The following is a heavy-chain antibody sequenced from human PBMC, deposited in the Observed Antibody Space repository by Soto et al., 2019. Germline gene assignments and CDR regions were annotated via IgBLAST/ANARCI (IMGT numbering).Heavy chain of an antibody. CDR2: NSPIGVNT. J-gene: IGHJ4*02. V-gene: IGHV3-64D*06. Sequence: GTLCLSCSASGFTFSRYDVEWVRQAGGNGLEFVTRNSPIGVNTYYAESVKSRSTISSENSKNTPYLQMSSLIRDDTAINDCVKLTDCWGQGTLVTVSS. CDR1: GFTFSRYD. D-gene: IGHD3-9*01. CDR3: VKLTDC.